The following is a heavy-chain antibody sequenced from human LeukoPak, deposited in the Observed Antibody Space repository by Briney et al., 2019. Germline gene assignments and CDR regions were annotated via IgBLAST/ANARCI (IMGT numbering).Heavy chain of an antibody. D-gene: IGHD5-12*01. J-gene: IGHJ4*02. CDR1: GGPLTRSLSY. V-gene: IGHV4-39*01. Sequence: SETLSLTCTVSGGPLTRSLSYWGWIRRPPGKGLEWIGNIYYTGSTDYSPSFESRAAMSVDTSKNQFSLQLRSVTAADTAVYYCARLNSGYEDYYFDDWGQETLVTVSS. CDR3: ARLNSGYEDYYFDD. CDR2: IYYTGST.